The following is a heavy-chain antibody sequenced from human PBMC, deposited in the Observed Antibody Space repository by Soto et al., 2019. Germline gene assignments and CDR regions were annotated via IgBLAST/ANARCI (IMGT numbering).Heavy chain of an antibody. CDR1: GFTFKTYD. CDR2: IGTLRDT. CDR3: ARGRSNDFSSSPPPRFDP. V-gene: IGHV3-13*01. Sequence: GGPLRLSCVASGFTFKTYDMYWVRQVPGQGLQWVSGIGTLRDTFYSAAVAGRFIVSRENGRNSLYLQMNSLRVGDSGIYFCARGRSNDFSSSPPPRFDPWGRGTLVTVSS. D-gene: IGHD2-21*02. J-gene: IGHJ5*02.